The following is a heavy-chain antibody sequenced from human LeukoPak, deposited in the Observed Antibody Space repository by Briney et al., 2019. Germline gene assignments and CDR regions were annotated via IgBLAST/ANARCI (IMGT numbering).Heavy chain of an antibody. V-gene: IGHV3-64*01. CDR2: ITSNGGST. J-gene: IGHJ5*02. Sequence: GGSLRLSCAASGFTFSSYAMHWVRQAPGKGLEYVAGITSNGGSTHHSHSVKGRFTISRDNSKNTLYLRMGSLRADDMAIYYCATASYGFGNAWFDPWGQGTLVTVSS. CDR3: ATASYGFGNAWFDP. CDR1: GFTFSSYA. D-gene: IGHD1-1*01.